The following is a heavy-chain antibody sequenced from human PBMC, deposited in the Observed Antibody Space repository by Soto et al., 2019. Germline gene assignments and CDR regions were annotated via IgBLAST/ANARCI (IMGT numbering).Heavy chain of an antibody. Sequence: GGSLRLSCATSVLTFINYAMSWVRQAPGGGLEWFSSMSGSSSTTYYADSVRGRFTISRDRSKNTLYLQMSSLRAEDTALYYCAKNQERELPRVIDFWGQGTLVTVST. D-gene: IGHD1-7*01. CDR1: VLTFINYA. CDR3: AKNQERELPRVIDF. V-gene: IGHV3-23*01. CDR2: MSGSSSTT. J-gene: IGHJ4*02.